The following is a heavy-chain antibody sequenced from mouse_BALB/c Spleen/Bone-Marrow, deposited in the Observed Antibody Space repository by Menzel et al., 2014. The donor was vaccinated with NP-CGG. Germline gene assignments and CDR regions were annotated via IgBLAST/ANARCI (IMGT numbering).Heavy chain of an antibody. CDR3: TRKGALITHYYAMDY. Sequence: DVQLVESGGGLVQPGGSRKLSCAASGFTFSSFGMHWVRQAPEKGLEWAAYISSGSSTIYYADTVKGRFTISRDNPKNTLFLQMTSLRSEDTAMYYCTRKGALITHYYAMDYWGQGTSVTVSS. CDR2: ISSGSSTI. CDR1: GFTFSSFG. J-gene: IGHJ4*01. V-gene: IGHV5-17*02. D-gene: IGHD2-4*01.